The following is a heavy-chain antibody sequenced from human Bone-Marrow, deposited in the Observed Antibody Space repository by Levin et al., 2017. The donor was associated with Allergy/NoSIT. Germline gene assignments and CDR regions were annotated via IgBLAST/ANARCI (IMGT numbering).Heavy chain of an antibody. CDR1: GFTFSSYA. V-gene: IGHV3-23*01. J-gene: IGHJ1*01. Sequence: GGSLRLSCAASGFTFSSYAMSWVRQAPGKGLEWVSAISGSGGSTYYADSVKGRFTISRDNSKNTLYLQMNSLRAEDTAVYYCAKDQFYGDRSQWNFQHWGQGTLVTVSS. D-gene: IGHD4-17*01. CDR2: ISGSGGST. CDR3: AKDQFYGDRSQWNFQH.